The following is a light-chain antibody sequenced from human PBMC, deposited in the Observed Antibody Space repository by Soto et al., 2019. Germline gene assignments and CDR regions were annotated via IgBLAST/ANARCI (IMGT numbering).Light chain of an antibody. CDR3: AAWDDSLSDAV. J-gene: IGLJ7*01. Sequence: QSVLPQPPSASGTPGQRVTISCSGSSSNIGSNYVYWYQQFPGTAPKLLIYRDYQRPSGVPDRFSGSKSGTSASLAISGLRSEDEADYYCAAWDDSLSDAVFGGGTQLTVL. CDR2: RDY. V-gene: IGLV1-47*01. CDR1: SSNIGSNY.